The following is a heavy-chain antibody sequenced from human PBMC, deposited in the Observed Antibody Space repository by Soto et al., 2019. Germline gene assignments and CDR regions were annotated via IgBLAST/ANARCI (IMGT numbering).Heavy chain of an antibody. CDR3: APIIGYSYGYDY. CDR2: IDWDDDK. D-gene: IGHD5-18*01. V-gene: IGHV2-70*04. Sequence: SGPTLVNPTPTLTLTCTFSGFSLSTSGMRVSWIRQPPGKALEWLARIDWDDDKFYSTSLKSRLTIPKATSKNQVVLTMTNIHPVHTPTYYCAPIIGYSYGYDYCRQATLGTVPQ. CDR1: GFSLSTSGMR. J-gene: IGHJ4*02.